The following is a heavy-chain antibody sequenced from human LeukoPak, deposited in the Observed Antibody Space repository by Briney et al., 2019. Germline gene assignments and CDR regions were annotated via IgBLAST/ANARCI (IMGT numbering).Heavy chain of an antibody. J-gene: IGHJ4*02. V-gene: IGHV4-4*07. CDR3: ARSGLAVAGTWAPDY. Sequence: SETLSLTCTVSGGSISSYYWSWIRQPAGKGLEWIGRIYTSGSTNYNPSLKSRVTMSVDTSKNQFSLKLSSVTAADTAVYYCARSGLAVAGTWAPDYWGQGTLVTVSS. CDR2: IYTSGST. D-gene: IGHD6-19*01. CDR1: GGSISSYY.